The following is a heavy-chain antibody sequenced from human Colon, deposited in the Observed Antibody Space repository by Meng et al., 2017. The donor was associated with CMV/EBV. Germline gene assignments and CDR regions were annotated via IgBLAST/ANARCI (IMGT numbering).Heavy chain of an antibody. J-gene: IGHJ5*01. V-gene: IGHV3-7*04. D-gene: IGHD3-10*01. CDR2: IKQDGSET. CDR1: GFTFGDYS. Sequence: GESLKISCTASGFTFGDYSMNWVRQAPGKGLEWVANIKQDGSETSYVDSVKGRFTISRDNAKNSLYLQMNNLRAEDTAVYYCARGQLWLDSWGQGTLVTVSS. CDR3: ARGQLWLDS.